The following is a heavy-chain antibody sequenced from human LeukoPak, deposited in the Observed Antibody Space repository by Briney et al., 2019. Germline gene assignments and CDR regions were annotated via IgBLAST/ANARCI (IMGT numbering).Heavy chain of an antibody. V-gene: IGHV1-18*01. CDR2: ISGNNGNT. CDR3: ARQGSGYSSSWYLYYFDY. Sequence: ASVKVSCKASGYTFTNYAISWVRQAPGQGLEWMGWISGNNGNTNYAQKLQGRVTMTTDTSTSTAYMELRSLRSDDTAVYYCARQGSGYSSSWYLYYFDYWGQGTLVTVSS. J-gene: IGHJ4*02. D-gene: IGHD6-13*01. CDR1: GYTFTNYA.